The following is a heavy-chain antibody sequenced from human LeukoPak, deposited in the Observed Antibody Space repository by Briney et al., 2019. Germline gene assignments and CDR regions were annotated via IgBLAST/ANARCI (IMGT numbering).Heavy chain of an antibody. V-gene: IGHV3-23*01. D-gene: IGHD3-3*01. CDR1: GFTFSTYS. CDR3: AKWPLYDFWRTRTDKYYFDY. Sequence: GGSLRLSCAASGFTFSTYSMNWVRQAPGKGLEWVSAISGSGGSTYYADSVKGRFTISRDNSKNTLYLQMNSLRAEDTAVYYCAKWPLYDFWRTRTDKYYFDYWGQGTLVTVSS. CDR2: ISGSGGST. J-gene: IGHJ4*02.